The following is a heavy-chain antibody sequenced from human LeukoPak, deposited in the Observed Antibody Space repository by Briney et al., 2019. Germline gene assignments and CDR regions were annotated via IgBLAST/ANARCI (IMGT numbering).Heavy chain of an antibody. V-gene: IGHV4-34*01. Sequence: NPSETLSLTCAVYGGSFSGYYWSWIRQPPGKGLEWIGEINHSGSTNYNPSLKSRVTISVDTSKNQFSLKLSSVTAADTAVYYCARHNGGYCSSTSCYGDGEYYYYGMDVWGQGTTVTVSS. CDR1: GGSFSGYY. J-gene: IGHJ6*02. D-gene: IGHD2-2*01. CDR2: INHSGST. CDR3: ARHNGGYCSSTSCYGDGEYYYYGMDV.